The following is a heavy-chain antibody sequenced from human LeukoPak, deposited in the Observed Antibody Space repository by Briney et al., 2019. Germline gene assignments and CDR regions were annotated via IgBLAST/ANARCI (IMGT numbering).Heavy chain of an antibody. D-gene: IGHD5-24*01. CDR2: ISGSGGST. CDR3: ANFKGKDGIKDHFDY. CDR1: GFTFSNAW. V-gene: IGHV3-23*01. J-gene: IGHJ4*02. Sequence: AGGSLRLSCAASGFTFSNAWMSWVRQAPGKGLEWVSAISGSGGSTYYADSVKGRFTISRDNSKNTLYLQMNSLRAEDTAVYYCANFKGKDGIKDHFDYWGQGTLVTVSS.